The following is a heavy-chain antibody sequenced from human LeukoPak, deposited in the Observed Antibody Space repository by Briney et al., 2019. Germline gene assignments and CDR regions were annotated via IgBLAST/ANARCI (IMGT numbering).Heavy chain of an antibody. CDR1: GGSISSYY. Sequence: SETLSLTCTVSGGSISSYYWSWIRQPAGKGLEWIGRIYTSGSTNYNPSLKSRVAVSVDTSKNQFSLKLSSVTAADTAVYYCARDGDSGYDLSGWFDPWGQGTLVTVSS. D-gene: IGHD5-12*01. V-gene: IGHV4-4*07. CDR2: IYTSGST. CDR3: ARDGDSGYDLSGWFDP. J-gene: IGHJ5*02.